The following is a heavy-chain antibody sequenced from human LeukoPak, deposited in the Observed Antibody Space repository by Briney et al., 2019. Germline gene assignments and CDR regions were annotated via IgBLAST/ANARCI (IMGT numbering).Heavy chain of an antibody. V-gene: IGHV1-3*01. J-gene: IGHJ6*02. Sequence: ASVKVSCKASGYTFTSYAMHWVRQAPGQRLEWMGWINAGNGNTKYSQKFQGRVTITRDTSASTAYMELSSLRSEDTAVYYCALTPGYSSGWYPGMDVWGQGTTVTVSS. CDR3: ALTPGYSSGWYPGMDV. D-gene: IGHD6-19*01. CDR2: INAGNGNT. CDR1: GYTFTSYA.